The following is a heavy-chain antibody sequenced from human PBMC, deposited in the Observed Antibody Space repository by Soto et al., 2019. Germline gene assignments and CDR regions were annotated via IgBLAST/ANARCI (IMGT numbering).Heavy chain of an antibody. D-gene: IGHD6-13*01. V-gene: IGHV6-1*01. CDR3: ARGGSSWYYTTKDPRNWFDP. CDR1: GDGFSINSAA. J-gene: IGHJ5*02. CDR2: TYYRSKWYN. Sequence: PSQTLSLTCAISGDGFSINSAAWNWIRQSPSRGLEWLGRTYYRSKWYNDYAVSVKSRITINPDTSKNQFSLQLNSVTPEDTAVYYCARGGSSWYYTTKDPRNWFDPWGQGTLVTVSS.